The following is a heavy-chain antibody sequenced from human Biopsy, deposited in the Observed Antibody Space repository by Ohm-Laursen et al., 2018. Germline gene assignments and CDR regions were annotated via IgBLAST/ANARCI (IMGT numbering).Heavy chain of an antibody. J-gene: IGHJ3*01. D-gene: IGHD3-3*01. V-gene: IGHV4-59*01. CDR3: ARLYRLDDYWNDDPPDAFDV. CDR2: ISNRGST. Sequence: GTLSFTCPVSGGSISSDYWSWIPQSTGQGLEWIGYISNRGSTNYNPSLRGRVTISVDTSKNQFSLKLSSVTAADTAVFFCARLYRLDDYWNDDPPDAFDVWGQGTMVTVSS. CDR1: GGSISSDY.